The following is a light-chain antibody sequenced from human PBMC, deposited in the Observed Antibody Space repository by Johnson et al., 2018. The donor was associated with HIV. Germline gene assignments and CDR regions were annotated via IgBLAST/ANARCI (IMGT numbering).Light chain of an antibody. J-gene: IGLJ1*01. Sequence: VLTQPPSVSAAPGQKVTISCSGSSSNIGNNYVSWYQQLPETAPKLLIYDNNKRPSGIPDRFSGSKSVTSATLDITGLQTGDEADYYCGTWDSSLSADVFGTGTKVTVL. CDR2: DNN. CDR3: GTWDSSLSADV. V-gene: IGLV1-51*01. CDR1: SSNIGNNY.